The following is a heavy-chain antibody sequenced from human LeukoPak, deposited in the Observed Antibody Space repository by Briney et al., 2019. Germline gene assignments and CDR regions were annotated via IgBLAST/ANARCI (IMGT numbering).Heavy chain of an antibody. D-gene: IGHD4-11*01. CDR2: TCYRSKWYN. V-gene: IGHV6-1*01. J-gene: IGHJ4*02. CDR3: ARAPDYRGRPLGFDY. CDR1: GDSVSSNSAA. Sequence: SQTLSLTCAISGDSVSSNSAAWNWIRQSPSRGLEWLGRTCYRSKWYNDYAVSVKSRITINPDTSKNQFSLQLNSVTPEDTAVYYCARAPDYRGRPLGFDYWGQGTLVTVSS.